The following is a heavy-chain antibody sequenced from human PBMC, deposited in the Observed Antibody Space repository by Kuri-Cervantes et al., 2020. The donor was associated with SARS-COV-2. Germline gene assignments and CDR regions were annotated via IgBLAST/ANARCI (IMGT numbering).Heavy chain of an antibody. J-gene: IGHJ4*02. CDR3: ARGIGGRPNAADF. CDR2: ITPSSGAT. V-gene: IGHV1-2*02. Sequence: ASVKVSRKASGYTFAGHHVHWVRQAPGQRLEWMGWITPSSGATYFAQKFQGRVTMTRDTSIATAYMELRSLRSDDTAIYYCARGIGGRPNAADFWGQGTLVTVSS. CDR1: GYTFAGHH. D-gene: IGHD6-6*01.